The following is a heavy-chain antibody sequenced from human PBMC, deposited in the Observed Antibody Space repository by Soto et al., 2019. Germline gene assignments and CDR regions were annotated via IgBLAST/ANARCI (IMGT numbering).Heavy chain of an antibody. V-gene: IGHV3-23*01. CDR3: AKSSCSSTSCYMDYYGMDV. CDR2: ISGSGGST. J-gene: IGHJ6*02. CDR1: GFTFDDYA. D-gene: IGHD2-2*02. Sequence: GGSLRLSCAASGFTFDDYAMHWVRQAPGKGLEWVSAISGSGGSTYYADSVKGRFTISRDNSKNTLYLQMNSLRAEDTAVYYCAKSSCSSTSCYMDYYGMDVWGQGTTVTVSS.